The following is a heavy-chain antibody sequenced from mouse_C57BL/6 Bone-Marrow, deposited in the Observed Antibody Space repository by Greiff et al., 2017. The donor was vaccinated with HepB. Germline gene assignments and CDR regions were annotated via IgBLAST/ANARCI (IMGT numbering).Heavy chain of an antibody. V-gene: IGHV1-5*01. J-gene: IGHJ2*01. Sequence: EVQLQQSGTVLARPGASVKMSCKTSGYTFTSYWMHWVNQRPGPGLEWIGAIYPGNSDTSYNQKFKGKAKLTAVTSASTAYMELSSLTNEDSAVYDCTRGYYGSSYVYYWGQGTTLTDSS. CDR1: GYTFTSYW. D-gene: IGHD1-1*01. CDR3: TRGYYGSSYVYY. CDR2: IYPGNSDT.